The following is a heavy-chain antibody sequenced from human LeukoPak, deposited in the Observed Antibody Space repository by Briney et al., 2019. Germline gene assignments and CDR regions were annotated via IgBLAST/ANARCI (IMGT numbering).Heavy chain of an antibody. CDR2: ISYDGSNK. J-gene: IGHJ1*01. V-gene: IGHV3-30-3*01. Sequence: GGSLRLSCAASGFTFSSYAMHWVRQAPGKGLEWVAVISYDGSNKYYADSVKGRFTISRDNSKKTLYLQMNSLRAEDTAVYYCAKELDCSSGSCTGWYFQYWGQGTLVTVSS. CDR3: AKELDCSSGSCTGWYFQY. CDR1: GFTFSSYA. D-gene: IGHD2-15*01.